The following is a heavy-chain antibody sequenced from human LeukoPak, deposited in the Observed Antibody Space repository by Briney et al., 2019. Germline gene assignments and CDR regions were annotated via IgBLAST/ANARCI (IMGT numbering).Heavy chain of an antibody. Sequence: QPGGSLRLSCAASVFNFSSYGMHWVRQAPGKGLEWVAFIRYGGSNKYYADSVKGRFTISRDNSKNTLYLQMNSLRAEDTAVYYCAKRYSGYEVFYYYYYMDVWGKGTTVTVSS. V-gene: IGHV3-30*02. CDR1: VFNFSSYG. J-gene: IGHJ6*03. CDR2: IRYGGSNK. CDR3: AKRYSGYEVFYYYYYMDV. D-gene: IGHD5-12*01.